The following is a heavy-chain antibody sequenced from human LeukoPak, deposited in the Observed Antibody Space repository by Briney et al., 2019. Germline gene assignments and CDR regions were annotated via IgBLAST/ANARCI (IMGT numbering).Heavy chain of an antibody. J-gene: IGHJ4*02. V-gene: IGHV3-23*01. CDR2: ISDSGIST. CDR3: AKDRTTGYYYFDY. Sequence: GGSLRLSCAASGFTFSGFGMNWVRQAPGKGLEWVSVISDSGISTYYADSVKGRFTISRDNSKNTLYLQMNSLRAEDTAVYHCAKDRTTGYYYFDYWGQGTQVTVSS. D-gene: IGHD3-9*01. CDR1: GFTFSGFG.